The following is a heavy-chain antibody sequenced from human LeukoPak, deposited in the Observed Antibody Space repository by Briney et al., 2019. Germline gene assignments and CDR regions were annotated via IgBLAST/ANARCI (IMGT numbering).Heavy chain of an antibody. CDR2: IYYSGST. J-gene: IGHJ3*02. Sequence: KPSETLSLTCNVSGGSISSSSYYWGWIRQPPGKGLEWIGSIYYSGSTYYNPSLKSRVTISVDTSKNQFSLKLSSVTAADTAVYYCARERYYDFWSGYSHPHAFDIWGQGTMVTVSS. CDR1: GGSISSSSYY. D-gene: IGHD3-3*01. V-gene: IGHV4-39*07. CDR3: ARERYYDFWSGYSHPHAFDI.